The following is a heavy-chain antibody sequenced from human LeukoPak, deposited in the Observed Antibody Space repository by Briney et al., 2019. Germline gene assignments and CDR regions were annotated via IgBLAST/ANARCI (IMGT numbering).Heavy chain of an antibody. CDR1: GSSISTSNW. D-gene: IGHD7-27*01. CDR3: ARDFFSPRIAGDRYLDY. Sequence: PSGTLSLTCAVSGSSISTSNWWSWVRQPPGRGLEWIGEIHHGGNSNYNPSLKSRVTISLDKSKNQVSLKLSSVTAADTAVYYCARDFFSPRIAGDRYLDYWGQGMLVTVSS. J-gene: IGHJ4*02. CDR2: IHHGGNS. V-gene: IGHV4-4*02.